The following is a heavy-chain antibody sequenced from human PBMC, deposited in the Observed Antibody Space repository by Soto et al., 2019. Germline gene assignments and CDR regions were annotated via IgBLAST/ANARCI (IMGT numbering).Heavy chain of an antibody. CDR2: IYYSGST. CDR3: ARPLPVTTYGNVYGMDV. V-gene: IGHV4-39*01. CDR1: GGSISSSSYY. J-gene: IGHJ6*02. Sequence: SETLSLTGTVSGGSISSSSYYWGWIRQPPGKGLEWIGSIYYSGSTYYNPSLKSRVAISVATSKNQSSLKPSSVPAADTAVYYCARPLPVTTYGNVYGMDVSGQGTTVTVSS. D-gene: IGHD4-17*01.